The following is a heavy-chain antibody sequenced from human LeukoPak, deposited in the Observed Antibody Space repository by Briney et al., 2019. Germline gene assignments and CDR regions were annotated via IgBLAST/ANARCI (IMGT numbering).Heavy chain of an antibody. V-gene: IGHV1-2*02. J-gene: IGHJ4*02. Sequence: GASVKVSCKASRYTFTGYYMHWVRQAPGPGLEWMVWNNANSGGTNYQQKFQGRVTITRDTSISKACMEMSRLRSDDTAVYYCARAGIAARPFDYWGQGTLVTVSS. D-gene: IGHD6-6*01. CDR3: ARAGIAARPFDY. CDR2: NNANSGGT. CDR1: RYTFTGYY.